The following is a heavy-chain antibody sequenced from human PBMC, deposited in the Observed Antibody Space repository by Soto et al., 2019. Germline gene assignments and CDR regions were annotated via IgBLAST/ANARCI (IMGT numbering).Heavy chain of an antibody. J-gene: IGHJ4*02. Sequence: QVQLMQSGAEVKRHGASVKISCKASGYTFINYNMNWVRPAPGQGLEWLGMISPSGDRSAYAPKFRGRVTMTSDTSTSTVYMELNSLRSEDTAVYYCARVRADADVYWGQGTLVIVSS. V-gene: IGHV1-46*01. D-gene: IGHD6-19*01. CDR2: ISPSGDRS. CDR1: GYTFINYN. CDR3: ARVRADADVY.